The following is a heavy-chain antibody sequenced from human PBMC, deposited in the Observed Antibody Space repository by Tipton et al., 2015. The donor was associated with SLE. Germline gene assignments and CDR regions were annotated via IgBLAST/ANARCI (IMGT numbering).Heavy chain of an antibody. CDR2: IFYSGIT. Sequence: TLSLTCSVSGVSINNGYYYWSWIRQHPGRGLEWSGSIFYSGITYYNPSLKSRVVISVDTSENEVSLKLTSVTGADTALYYCARGSLVLPTVAGDVDAFDIWGQGTAVIVSS. J-gene: IGHJ3*02. CDR3: ARGSLVLPTVAGDVDAFDI. D-gene: IGHD4-23*01. V-gene: IGHV4-31*03. CDR1: GVSINNGYYY.